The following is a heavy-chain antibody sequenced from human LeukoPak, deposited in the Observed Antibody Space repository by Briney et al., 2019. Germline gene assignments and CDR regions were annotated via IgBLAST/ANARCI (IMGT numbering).Heavy chain of an antibody. CDR3: ARLFPGGRWLDRGTAH. CDR2: IYPGDSDT. J-gene: IGHJ4*02. D-gene: IGHD6-19*01. CDR1: GYSFTSYW. V-gene: IGHV5-51*01. Sequence: GESLKISCKGSGYSFTSYWIGWVRQMPGKGLEWMWIIYPGDSDTRYSPSFQGQVTISADKSISTAYLQWSSLKASDTAMYYRARLFPGGRWLDRGTAHWGQGTLVTVSS.